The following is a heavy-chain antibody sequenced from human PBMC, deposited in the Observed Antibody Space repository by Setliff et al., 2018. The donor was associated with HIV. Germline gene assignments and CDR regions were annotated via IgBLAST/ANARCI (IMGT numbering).Heavy chain of an antibody. J-gene: IGHJ3*02. D-gene: IGHD5-12*01. V-gene: IGHV1-3*04. CDR2: IHTGTGDT. Sequence: GASVKVSCKAFGYTFTTCSIHWVRQAPGQRPEWMGWIHTGTGDTKYSQKFQGRVTITRDTSASTAYMDLDSLRSEDTAVYYCARDPCLVHTITCSLDIWGQGTMVTVSS. CDR3: ARDPCLVHTITCSLDI. CDR1: GYTFTTCS.